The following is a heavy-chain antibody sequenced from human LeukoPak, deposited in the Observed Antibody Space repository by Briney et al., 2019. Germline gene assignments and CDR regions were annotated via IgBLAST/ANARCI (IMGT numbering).Heavy chain of an antibody. CDR1: GVSISSSY. V-gene: IGHV4-59*07. D-gene: IGHD3-16*01. CDR2: IYYSGDS. J-gene: IGHJ4*02. Sequence: SDTLSLTCTVSGVSISSSYWSWVRQPPGKGLEWVGYIYYSGDSNYNPSLKSRATISVDTSKSQFSLKVSSVTAADTAVYYCARHRFGHLFDTWGQGTLVTVSS. CDR3: ARHRFGHLFDT.